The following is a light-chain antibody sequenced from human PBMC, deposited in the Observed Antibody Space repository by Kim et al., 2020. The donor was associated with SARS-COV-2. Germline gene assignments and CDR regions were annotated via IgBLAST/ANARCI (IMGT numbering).Light chain of an antibody. V-gene: IGKV3-20*01. CDR2: GAS. CDR3: QQYGSSPRT. CDR1: QSVISRS. Sequence: SPRQSAPLSCRATQSVISRSVAWYQQKPGQAPRLLIYGASSRATGIPDRFSGSGSGTDFTLTISRLEPEDFAVYYCQQYGSSPRTFGGGTKV. J-gene: IGKJ4*01.